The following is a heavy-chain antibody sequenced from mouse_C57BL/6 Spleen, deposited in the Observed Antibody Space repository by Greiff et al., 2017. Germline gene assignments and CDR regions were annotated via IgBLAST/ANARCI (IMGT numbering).Heavy chain of an antibody. J-gene: IGHJ1*03. CDR1: GYTFTSYD. CDR2: IYPRDGST. CDR3: ARGVYYYYDLGRYFDV. V-gene: IGHV1-85*01. D-gene: IGHD2-4*01. Sequence: VQLQQSGPELVKPGASVKLSCKASGYTFTSYDINWVKQRPGQGLEWIGWIYPRDGSTKYNEKFKGKATLTVDTSSSTAYMELHSLTSEDSAVYFCARGVYYYYDLGRYFDVWGTGTTVTVSS.